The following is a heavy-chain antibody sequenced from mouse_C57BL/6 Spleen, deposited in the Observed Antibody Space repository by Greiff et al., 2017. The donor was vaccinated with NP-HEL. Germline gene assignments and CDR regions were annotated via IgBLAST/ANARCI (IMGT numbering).Heavy chain of an antibody. CDR3: ARSVITTVVGYFDY. D-gene: IGHD1-1*01. J-gene: IGHJ2*01. Sequence: EVQRVESGPELVKPGASVKISCKASGYSFTGYYMNWVKQSPEKSLEWIGEINPSTGGTTYNQKFKAKATLTVDKSSSTAYMQLKSLTSEDSAVYYCARSVITTVVGYFDYWGQGTTLTVSS. V-gene: IGHV1-42*01. CDR2: INPSTGGT. CDR1: GYSFTGYY.